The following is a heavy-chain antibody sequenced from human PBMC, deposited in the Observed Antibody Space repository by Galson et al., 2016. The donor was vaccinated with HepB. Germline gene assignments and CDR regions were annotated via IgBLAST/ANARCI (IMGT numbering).Heavy chain of an antibody. V-gene: IGHV3-11*04. CDR1: GFTFSDDY. CDR3: ARDDYEVRYFDWDRRWFDA. J-gene: IGHJ5*02. D-gene: IGHD3-9*01. Sequence: SLRLSCAASGFTFSDDYMSWIRQAPGKGLEWLSYITSSGSIIHHADSVKGRFTISRDNAKNLLYLQMNSLRAEDTAVYYCARDDYEVRYFDWDRRWFDAWGQGTLVTVSS. CDR2: ITSSGSII.